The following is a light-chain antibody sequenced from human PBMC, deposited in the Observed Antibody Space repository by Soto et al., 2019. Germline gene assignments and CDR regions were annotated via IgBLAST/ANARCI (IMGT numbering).Light chain of an antibody. Sequence: DIQMTQSPSSLSASVGDRVTITCRASQIISSYLNWYQQKPGKAPKLLIYAASSLPSGVPSRFSGSGSGTDFTHTISSLQTEDFATYYCQQSYSTPVFTFGPGTKVD. CDR3: QQSYSTPVFT. J-gene: IGKJ3*01. CDR2: AAS. V-gene: IGKV1-39*01. CDR1: QIISSY.